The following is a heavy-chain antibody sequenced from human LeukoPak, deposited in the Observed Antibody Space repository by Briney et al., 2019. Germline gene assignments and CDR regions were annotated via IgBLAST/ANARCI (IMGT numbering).Heavy chain of an antibody. Sequence: GGSLRLSCAASGFTFSSYAVCWVRQAPGKGLEWVSAITGSGGTTYYADSVKGRATISRDNSKNTLYLQMNSLRAEDTAIYYCARDLRVISFDNWGQGTLVSVSS. J-gene: IGHJ4*02. CDR3: ARDLRVISFDN. D-gene: IGHD2-21*01. CDR1: GFTFSSYA. V-gene: IGHV3-23*01. CDR2: ITGSGGTT.